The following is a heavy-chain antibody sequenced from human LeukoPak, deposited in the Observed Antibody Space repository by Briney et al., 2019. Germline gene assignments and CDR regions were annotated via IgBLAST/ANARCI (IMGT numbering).Heavy chain of an antibody. CDR2: IYYSGST. CDR3: ARHPSGSYYWYFDL. D-gene: IGHD1-26*01. CDR1: GGSFSISY. J-gene: IGHJ2*01. V-gene: IGHV4-59*01. Sequence: PSETLSLTCGVSGGSFSISYWSWIRQPPGKGLEWIGYIYYSGSTNYNPSLKSRVTISVDTSKNQFSLKLSSVTAADTAVYYCARHPSGSYYWYFDLWGRGTLVTVSS.